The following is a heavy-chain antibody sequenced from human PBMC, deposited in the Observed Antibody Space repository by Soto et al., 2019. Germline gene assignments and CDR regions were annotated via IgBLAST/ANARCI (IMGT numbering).Heavy chain of an antibody. D-gene: IGHD3-22*01. CDR2: IIPIFGTA. V-gene: IGHV1-69*13. CDR1: GGTFSSYA. J-gene: IGHJ4*02. Sequence: SVKVSCKASGGTFSSYAISWVRQAPGQGLEWMGGIIPIFGTANYAQKFQGRVTITADESTSTAYMELSSLRSEDTAVYYCARAHYYDSSGYYYYTQFDYWGQGTLVTVSS. CDR3: ARAHYYDSSGYYYYTQFDY.